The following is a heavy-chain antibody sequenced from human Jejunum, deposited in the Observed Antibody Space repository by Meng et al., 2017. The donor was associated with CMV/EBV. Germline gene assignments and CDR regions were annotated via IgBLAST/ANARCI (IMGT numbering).Heavy chain of an antibody. CDR1: FTNYG. CDR3: ARDETNIVVEPAAIPFDY. D-gene: IGHD2-2*01. V-gene: IGHV1-18*01. CDR2: ISAYDGDT. J-gene: IGHJ4*02. Sequence: FTNYGISWVRQAPGQGLEYMGWISAYDGDTNYAQKLQDRVTMTTDTSTSTAYMELRSLRSDDTAVYYCARDETNIVVEPAAIPFDYWGQGTPVTVSS.